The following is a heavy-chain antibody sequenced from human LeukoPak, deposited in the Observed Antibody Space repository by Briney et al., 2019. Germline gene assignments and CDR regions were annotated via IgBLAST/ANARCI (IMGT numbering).Heavy chain of an antibody. D-gene: IGHD3-10*01. J-gene: IGHJ4*02. CDR1: GGTFRSCA. Sequence: SVKVSCKASGGTFRSCAINWVRQAPGQGLEWMGRIIPIFGTANYAQKFQGRVTITTDESTSTAYMELSSLRSEDTAVYYCARDALFYYGSGNYFDYWGQGTLVTVSS. CDR2: IIPIFGTA. V-gene: IGHV1-69*05. CDR3: ARDALFYYGSGNYFDY.